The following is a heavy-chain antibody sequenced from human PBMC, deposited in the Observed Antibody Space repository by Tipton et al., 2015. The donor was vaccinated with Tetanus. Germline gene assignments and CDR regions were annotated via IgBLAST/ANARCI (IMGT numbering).Heavy chain of an antibody. CDR3: ARGPSVAYCSGGSCPVWFDP. CDR1: GGSISSYY. CDR2: IYYSGST. J-gene: IGHJ5*02. V-gene: IGHV4-59*01. Sequence: TLSLTCTVSGGSISSYYWSWIRQPPGKGLEWIGYIYYSGSTNYNPSLKSRVTISVDTSKNQFSLKLSSVTAADTAVYYCARGPSVAYCSGGSCPVWFDPWDQGTLVTVSS. D-gene: IGHD2-15*01.